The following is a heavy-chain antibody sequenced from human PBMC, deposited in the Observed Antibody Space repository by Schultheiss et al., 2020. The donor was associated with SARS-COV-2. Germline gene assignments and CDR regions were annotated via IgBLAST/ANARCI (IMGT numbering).Heavy chain of an antibody. D-gene: IGHD3-10*01. V-gene: IGHV2-5*08. CDR3: AHGSGRPKQTPFDY. CDR1: GFSLSTSGMC. Sequence: SGPTLVKPTQTLTLTCTFSGFSLSTSGMCVSWIRQPPGKALEWLARIDWDDDKRYSPSLKSRLTITKDTSKNQVVLTMTNMDPVDTATYYCAHGSGRPKQTPFDYWGQGTLVTVSS. J-gene: IGHJ4*02. CDR2: IDWDDDK.